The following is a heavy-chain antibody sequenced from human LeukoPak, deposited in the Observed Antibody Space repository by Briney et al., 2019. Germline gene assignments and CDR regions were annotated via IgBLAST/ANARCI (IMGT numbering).Heavy chain of an antibody. V-gene: IGHV3-53*01. Sequence: PGGSLRLSCAASGFTVSSNYMSWVRQAPGKGLEWVSVIYSGGSTYYADSVKGRFTISRDNSKNTLYLQMNSLRAEDTAVYYCAKVRIYYDSSGPFDYWGQGTLVTVSS. CDR3: AKVRIYYDSSGPFDY. CDR1: GFTVSSNY. J-gene: IGHJ4*02. D-gene: IGHD3-22*01. CDR2: IYSGGST.